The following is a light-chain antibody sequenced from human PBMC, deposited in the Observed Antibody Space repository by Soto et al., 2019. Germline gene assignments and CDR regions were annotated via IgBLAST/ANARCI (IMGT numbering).Light chain of an antibody. V-gene: IGLV2-14*01. CDR1: SSDVGGYNS. CDR3: SSYTSSSLVV. CDR2: EVS. J-gene: IGLJ2*01. Sequence: QSALTQPASVSGSPGQSITISCTGTSSDVGGYNSVSWYQLHPGKAPKLMIYEVSNRPSGVSNRFSGSKSGITASLSISGLQAEDEADYYCSSYTSSSLVVFGGGTKLTVL.